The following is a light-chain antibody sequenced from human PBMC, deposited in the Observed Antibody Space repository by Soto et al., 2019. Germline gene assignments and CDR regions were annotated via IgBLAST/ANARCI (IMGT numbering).Light chain of an antibody. Sequence: DVVMTQSPLSLPVTLGQPASISCRSTQSLVSSDGNTYLTWLQQRPGQSPRRLIYRVSGRESGVPDRFSGGGSGTDFTLKISSVEAEDVGVYYCMQALQTPRTFGQGTKVDIK. CDR3: MQALQTPRT. V-gene: IGKV2-30*01. CDR2: RVS. J-gene: IGKJ1*01. CDR1: QSLVSSDGNTY.